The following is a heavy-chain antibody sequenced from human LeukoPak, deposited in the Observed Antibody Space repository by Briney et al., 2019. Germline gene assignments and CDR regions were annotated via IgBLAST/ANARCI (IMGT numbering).Heavy chain of an antibody. CDR2: INHSGST. V-gene: IGHV4-34*01. D-gene: IGHD4-17*01. CDR1: GGSFSGYY. CDR3: ARGDYGPPDYYFDY. Sequence: SETLSLTCAVYGGSFSGYYRSWIRQPPGKGLEWIWEINHSGSTNYNPSLKSRVTISVDTSKNQFSLKLSSVTAADTAVYYCARGDYGPPDYYFDYWGQGTLVTVSS. J-gene: IGHJ4*02.